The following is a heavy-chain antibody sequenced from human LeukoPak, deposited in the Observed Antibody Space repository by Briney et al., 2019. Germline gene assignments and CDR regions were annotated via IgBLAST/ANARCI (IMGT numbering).Heavy chain of an antibody. Sequence: PETLSLTCTVSGGSLSNSNYYWSWIRQPPGKGLEWIGFIYYSGSTNYDPSLKSRVTMSVDTSKNQFSLKLSSVTAADTAVYYCARRWYYYDSSYFDYWGQGTLVTVSS. CDR1: GGSLSNSNYY. CDR2: IYYSGST. V-gene: IGHV4-61*01. J-gene: IGHJ4*02. CDR3: ARRWYYYDSSYFDY. D-gene: IGHD3-22*01.